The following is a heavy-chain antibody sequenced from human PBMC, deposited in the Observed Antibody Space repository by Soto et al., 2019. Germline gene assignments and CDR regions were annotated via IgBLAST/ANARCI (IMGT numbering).Heavy chain of an antibody. CDR3: ATSQGSSTTLEIYYYYYYGMDV. Sequence: QVQLVQSGAEVKKPGSSVKVSCKASGGTFSSYAISWVRQAPGQGLEWMGGIIPISGTANYAQKFQGRVTTTAAESTSRAYMELLSLMSADTAVYYCATSQGSSTTLEIYYYYYYGMDVWGQGTTVTVSS. V-gene: IGHV1-69*01. CDR1: GGTFSSYA. D-gene: IGHD2-2*01. J-gene: IGHJ6*02. CDR2: IIPISGTA.